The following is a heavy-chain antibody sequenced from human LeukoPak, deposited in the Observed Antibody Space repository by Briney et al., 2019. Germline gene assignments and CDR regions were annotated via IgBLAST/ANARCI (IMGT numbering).Heavy chain of an antibody. J-gene: IGHJ6*02. Sequence: GGSLRLSCAASGLIFSSYWMSWVRQASGKRLEWVGRIRSKANSYATAYAASVKGRFTISRDDSKNTAYLQMNSLKTEDTAVYYCTSSYCSGGSCHGGDYYGMDVWGQGTTVTVSS. CDR1: GLIFSSYW. CDR2: IRSKANSYAT. D-gene: IGHD2-15*01. V-gene: IGHV3-73*01. CDR3: TSSYCSGGSCHGGDYYGMDV.